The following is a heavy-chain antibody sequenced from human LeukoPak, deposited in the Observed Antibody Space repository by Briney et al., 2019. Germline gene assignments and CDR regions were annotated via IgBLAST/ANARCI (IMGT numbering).Heavy chain of an antibody. Sequence: GASVKVSCTASGGTFSSYAISWVRQAPGHGLEGMGGIIPIFGTANYAQKFQGRVTITTDESTSTAYMELSSLRSEDTAVYYCARGGTIFGVATWGQGTLVTVSS. CDR3: ARGGTIFGVAT. J-gene: IGHJ5*02. D-gene: IGHD3-3*01. CDR2: IIPIFGTA. V-gene: IGHV1-69*05. CDR1: GGTFSSYA.